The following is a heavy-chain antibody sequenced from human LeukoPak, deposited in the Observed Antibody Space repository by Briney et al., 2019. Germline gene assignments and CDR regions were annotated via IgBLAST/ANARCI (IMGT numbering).Heavy chain of an antibody. Sequence: SETLSLTYAVSGYSISSGYYWGWIRQPPGKGLEWIGSIYHSGSTYYNPSLKSRVTISVDTSKNQFSLKLSSVTAADTAVYYCASLYYDILTGYPEGYFDLWGRGTLVTVSS. CDR3: ASLYYDILTGYPEGYFDL. J-gene: IGHJ2*01. D-gene: IGHD3-9*01. CDR2: IYHSGST. V-gene: IGHV4-38-2*01. CDR1: GYSISSGYY.